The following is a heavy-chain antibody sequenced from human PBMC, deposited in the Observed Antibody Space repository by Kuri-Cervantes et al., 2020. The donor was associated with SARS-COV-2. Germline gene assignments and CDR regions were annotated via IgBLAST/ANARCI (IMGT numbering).Heavy chain of an antibody. CDR2: IWYDGSNK. CDR3: ARVDPAHRFIYGDYFDY. D-gene: IGHD4-17*01. J-gene: IGHJ4*02. V-gene: IGHV3-33*07. CDR1: EFNFRYYG. Sequence: GESLKIPCVASEFNFRYYGMYWVRQASGKGLEWVAVIWYDGSNKYYADPVKGRFNISRDNSKNTLYLQMNSLRAEDTAVYYCARVDPAHRFIYGDYFDYWCQGTLVTVSS.